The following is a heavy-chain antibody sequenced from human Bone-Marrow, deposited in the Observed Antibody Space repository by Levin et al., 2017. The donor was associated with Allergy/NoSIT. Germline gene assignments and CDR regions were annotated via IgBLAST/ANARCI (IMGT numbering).Heavy chain of an antibody. CDR3: ARHVAPAGRGPAAFDY. CDR2: IYYSGST. J-gene: IGHJ4*02. D-gene: IGHD6-13*01. CDR1: GGSISSYY. Sequence: SGGSLRLSCTVSGGSISSYYWSWIRQPPGKGLGWIGYIYYSGSTNYNPSLKSRVTISVDTSKNQFSLELNSVTAADTAVYYCARHVAPAGRGPAAFDYWGQGTLVTVSS. V-gene: IGHV4-59*08.